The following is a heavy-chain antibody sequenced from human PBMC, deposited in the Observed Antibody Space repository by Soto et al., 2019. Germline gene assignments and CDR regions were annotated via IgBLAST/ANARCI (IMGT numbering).Heavy chain of an antibody. CDR2: ISGSGGST. V-gene: IGHV3-23*01. D-gene: IGHD3-22*01. J-gene: IGHJ4*02. CDR1: GFTFSSYA. CDR3: AKSAYYYDSSGYLFDY. Sequence: GGSLRLSCAASGFTFSSYAMSWVRQAPGKGLEWVSAISGSGGSTYYADSVKGRFTISRDNSKNTLYLQMNSLRAEDTAVYYCAKSAYYYDSSGYLFDYWGQGTLVTVSS.